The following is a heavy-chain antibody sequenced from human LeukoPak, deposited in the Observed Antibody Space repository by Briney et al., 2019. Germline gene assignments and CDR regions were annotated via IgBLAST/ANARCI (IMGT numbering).Heavy chain of an antibody. J-gene: IGHJ6*03. D-gene: IGHD5-24*01. CDR2: IYYSGST. V-gene: IGHV4-39*07. Sequence: SETLSLTCTVSGGSISSSSYYWGWIRQPPGKGLEWIGSIYYSGSTYYNPSLKSRVTISVDTSKNQFSLKLSSVTAADTAAYYCARGQRGQPHYYYMDVWGKGTTVTVSS. CDR1: GGSISSSSYY. CDR3: ARGQRGQPHYYYMDV.